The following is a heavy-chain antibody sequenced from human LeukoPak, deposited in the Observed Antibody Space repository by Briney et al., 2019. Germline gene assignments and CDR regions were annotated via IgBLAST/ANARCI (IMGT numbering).Heavy chain of an antibody. CDR3: ACTSSSWGEFDY. D-gene: IGHD6-13*01. CDR2: IYYSGST. V-gene: IGHV4-39*07. CDR1: GGSISSSSYY. J-gene: IGHJ4*02. Sequence: SETLSLTCTVSGGSISSSSYYWGWIRQPPGKGLEWIGSIYYSGSTYYNPSLKSRVTISVDTSKNQFSLKLSSVTAADTAVYYCACTSSSWGEFDYWGQGTLVTVSS.